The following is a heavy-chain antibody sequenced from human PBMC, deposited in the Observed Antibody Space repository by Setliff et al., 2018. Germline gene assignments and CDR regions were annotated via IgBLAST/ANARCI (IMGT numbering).Heavy chain of an antibody. CDR3: AKGVGLDYYDRVDY. CDR1: GFTFSNAW. J-gene: IGHJ4*02. D-gene: IGHD3-22*01. V-gene: IGHV3-15*01. Sequence: GGSLRLSCTASGFTFSNAWMSWVRQAPGKGLEWVGRIKRITDSGTTDHAAPVKGRFTVSRDDSISTLYLQMNSLRAEDTAVYYCAKGVGLDYYDRVDYWGQGTLVTVSS. CDR2: IKRITDSGTT.